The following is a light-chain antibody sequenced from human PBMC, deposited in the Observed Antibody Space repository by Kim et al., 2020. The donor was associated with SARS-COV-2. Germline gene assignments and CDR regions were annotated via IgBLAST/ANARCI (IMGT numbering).Light chain of an antibody. CDR1: QSVSSN. CDR2: GAS. Sequence: EIVMTQSPATLSVSTGERATLSCRASQSVSSNLAWYQQKPGQAPRLLIYGASTRATSIPARFSGGGSGTDFTLTISSLQSEDFAVYYCQQYADGPRALTFGGGTKVDIK. J-gene: IGKJ4*01. V-gene: IGKV3-15*01. CDR3: QQYADGPRALT.